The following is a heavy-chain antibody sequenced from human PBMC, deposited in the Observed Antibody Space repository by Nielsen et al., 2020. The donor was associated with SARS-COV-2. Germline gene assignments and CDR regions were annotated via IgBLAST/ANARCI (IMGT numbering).Heavy chain of an antibody. CDR1: GGSFSGYY. Sequence: GSLRLSCAVYGGSFSGYYWSWIRQPPGKGLEWIGEINHSGSTNYNPSLKSRVTISVDTSKNQISLKVSSVTAADTAVYYCAREGIAAAKNYYYGMDVWGQGTTVTVSS. D-gene: IGHD6-13*01. J-gene: IGHJ6*02. CDR2: INHSGST. V-gene: IGHV4-34*01. CDR3: AREGIAAAKNYYYGMDV.